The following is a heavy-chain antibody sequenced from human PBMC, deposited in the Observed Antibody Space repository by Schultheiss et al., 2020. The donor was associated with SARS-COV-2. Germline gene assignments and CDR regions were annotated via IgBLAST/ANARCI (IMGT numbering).Heavy chain of an antibody. Sequence: GGSLRLSCTASGFTFGDYAMSWVRQAPGKGLEWVGFIRSKAYGGTTEYAASVKGRFTISRDDSKNTLYLQMNSLKTEDTAVYYCTTEDYRDAFDIWGQGTLVTVSS. CDR3: TTEDYRDAFDI. J-gene: IGHJ3*02. CDR1: GFTFGDYA. D-gene: IGHD4-11*01. CDR2: IRSKAYGGTT. V-gene: IGHV3-49*04.